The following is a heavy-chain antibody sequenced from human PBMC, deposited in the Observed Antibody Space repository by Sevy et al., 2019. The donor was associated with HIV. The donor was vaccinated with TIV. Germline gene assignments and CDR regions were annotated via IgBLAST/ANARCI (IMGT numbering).Heavy chain of an antibody. V-gene: IGHV3-23*01. CDR3: AKYRGDCITTSCYLDY. Sequence: GGSLRLSCAASGFTFSSYAMSWVRQAPGKGLERVSAISGGGSNTYYADSVQGRFTISRDDSKNTLYLQMNSLRAEDTAVYHCAKYRGDCITTSCYLDYWGQGTLVTVSS. CDR1: GFTFSSYA. J-gene: IGHJ4*02. D-gene: IGHD2-2*01. CDR2: ISGGGSNT.